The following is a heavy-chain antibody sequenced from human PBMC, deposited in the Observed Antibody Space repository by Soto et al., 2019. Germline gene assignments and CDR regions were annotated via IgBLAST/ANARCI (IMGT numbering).Heavy chain of an antibody. V-gene: IGHV4-30-4*01. D-gene: IGHD3-22*01. Sequence: TLSRTGVVPGGCLIIDNYYVSCIREPRGKGLEWIGYIYYSGSTYCNPSLKSRVTISVDTSKNQFSLKLSSVTAADTAVYYCARTRGDYYDSSGYPRVYFDYSGEG. CDR3: ARTRGDYYDSSGYPRVYFDY. CDR1: GGCLIIDNYY. J-gene: IGHJ4*02. CDR2: IYYSGST.